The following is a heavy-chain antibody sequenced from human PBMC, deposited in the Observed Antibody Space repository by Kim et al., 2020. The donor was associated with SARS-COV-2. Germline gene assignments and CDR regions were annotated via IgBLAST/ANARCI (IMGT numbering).Heavy chain of an antibody. J-gene: IGHJ6*02. CDR3: ARVYVGRVRAPDSDYYYYGMDV. CDR2: INHSGST. Sequence: SETLSLTCAVYGGSFSGYYWSWIRQPPGKGLEWIEEINHSGSTNYNPSLKSRVTISVDTSKNQFSLKLSSVTAADTAVYYCARVYVGRVRAPDSDYYYYGMDVWGQGTTVTVSS. D-gene: IGHD3-16*01. V-gene: IGHV4-34*01. CDR1: GGSFSGYY.